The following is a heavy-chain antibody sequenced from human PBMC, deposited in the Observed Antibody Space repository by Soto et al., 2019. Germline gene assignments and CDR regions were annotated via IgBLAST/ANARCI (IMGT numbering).Heavy chain of an antibody. Sequence: SETLSLTCTVSGGSISSYYWSWIRQPPGKGLEWIGYIYYSGSTNYNPSLKSRVTISVDTSKNQFSLKLSSVTAADTAVYYCGTHQRGDSGYYYYYYYYMDVWGKGTTVTVSS. V-gene: IGHV4-59*01. CDR3: GTHQRGDSGYYYYYYYYMDV. D-gene: IGHD5-12*01. J-gene: IGHJ6*03. CDR1: GGSISSYY. CDR2: IYYSGST.